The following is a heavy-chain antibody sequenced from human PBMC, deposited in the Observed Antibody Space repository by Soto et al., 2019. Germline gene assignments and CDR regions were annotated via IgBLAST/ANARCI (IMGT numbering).Heavy chain of an antibody. D-gene: IGHD6-6*01. Sequence: SETLSLTCTVSGGSISSGDYYWSWIRQPPGKGLEWIGYIYYSGSTYYNPSLKSRVTISVDTSKNQFSLKLSSVTAADTAVYYCASSQLDPRSYYYYGMDVWGQGTTVTVPS. CDR2: IYYSGST. CDR1: GGSISSGDYY. J-gene: IGHJ6*02. CDR3: ASSQLDPRSYYYYGMDV. V-gene: IGHV4-30-4*01.